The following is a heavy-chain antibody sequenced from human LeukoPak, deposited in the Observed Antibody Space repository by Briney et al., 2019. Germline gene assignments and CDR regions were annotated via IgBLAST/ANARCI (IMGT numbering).Heavy chain of an antibody. Sequence: GGSLRLSCAASGFTFSSYSMNWVRQAPGKGLEWVSAISGSGGSTYYADSVKGRFTISRDNSKNTLYLQMNSLRAEDTAVYYCAKDYGSGSYPFDYWGQGTLVTVSS. D-gene: IGHD3-10*01. J-gene: IGHJ4*02. CDR2: ISGSGGST. CDR1: GFTFSSYS. V-gene: IGHV3-23*01. CDR3: AKDYGSGSYPFDY.